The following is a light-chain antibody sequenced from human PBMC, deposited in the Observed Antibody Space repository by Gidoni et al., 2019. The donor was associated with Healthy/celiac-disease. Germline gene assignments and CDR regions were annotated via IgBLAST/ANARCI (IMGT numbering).Light chain of an antibody. CDR3: AAWDDSLNGPV. CDR2: SNN. CDR1: SSNIGSNT. Sequence: QSVLTQPPSASGTPAQRVTISCSGSSSNIGSNTVNWYQQLPGTAPKLLIYSNNQPPSGVPDRFSGSKSGTSASLAISGLQSEDEADYYCAAWDDSLNGPVFGGGTKLTVL. V-gene: IGLV1-44*01. J-gene: IGLJ2*01.